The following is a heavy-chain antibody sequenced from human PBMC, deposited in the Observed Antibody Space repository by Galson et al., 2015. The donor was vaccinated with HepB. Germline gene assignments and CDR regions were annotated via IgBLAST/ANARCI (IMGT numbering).Heavy chain of an antibody. CDR2: INHSGSA. CDR3: ARGNWFHP. CDR1: GGSFGDYY. V-gene: IGHV4-34*01. Sequence: CAVYGGSFGDYYWSWIRQSPGKGLEWIGEINHSGSATYNPSLKSRITISIDTSKNQFSLSLWSVTAADTAVYYCARGNWFHPWGQGTLVTVSS. J-gene: IGHJ5*01.